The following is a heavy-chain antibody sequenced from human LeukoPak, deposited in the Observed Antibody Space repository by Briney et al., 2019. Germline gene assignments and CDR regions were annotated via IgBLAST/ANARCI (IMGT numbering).Heavy chain of an antibody. CDR2: IRNDGSDK. Sequence: PGGSLRLSCVASGFIFNTYGMHWVRQAPGKGLEWVAFIRNDGSDKYYAVSVKGRFTISRENSKNTLYLQMNSLRAEDTAVYYCARGQNTAMVTYYYYYMDVWGKGTTVTVSS. CDR1: GFIFNTYG. J-gene: IGHJ6*03. V-gene: IGHV3-30*02. D-gene: IGHD5-18*01. CDR3: ARGQNTAMVTYYYYYMDV.